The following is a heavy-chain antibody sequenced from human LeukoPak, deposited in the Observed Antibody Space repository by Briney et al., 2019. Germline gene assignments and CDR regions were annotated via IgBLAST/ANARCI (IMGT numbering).Heavy chain of an antibody. CDR3: ASQDTAMVLAYFDL. V-gene: IGHV4-34*01. Sequence: SETLSLTCAVYGGSFSGYYWSWIRQPPGKGLEWIGEINHSGSTNYNPSLKSRVTISVDTSKNQFSLKLSSVTAADTAVYYCASQDTAMVLAYFDLWGRGTLVTVSS. J-gene: IGHJ2*01. CDR1: GGSFSGYY. D-gene: IGHD5-18*01. CDR2: INHSGST.